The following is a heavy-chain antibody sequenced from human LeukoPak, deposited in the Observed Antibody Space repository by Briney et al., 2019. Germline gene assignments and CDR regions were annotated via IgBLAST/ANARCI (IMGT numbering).Heavy chain of an antibody. CDR1: GFTFTSYA. Sequence: GGSLRLSCAASGFTFTSYAMNWVRQAPGKGLEWVSYISSSSDTMYYADSVKGRFTISRDNAKKSLYLRMDSLRAEDTAVYYCARDPPNWGFGYWGQGALVTVSS. J-gene: IGHJ4*02. V-gene: IGHV3-48*01. CDR2: ISSSSDTM. CDR3: ARDPPNWGFGY. D-gene: IGHD7-27*01.